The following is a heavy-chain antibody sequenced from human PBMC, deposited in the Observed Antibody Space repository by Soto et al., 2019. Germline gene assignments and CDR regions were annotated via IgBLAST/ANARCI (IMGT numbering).Heavy chain of an antibody. J-gene: IGHJ5*02. Sequence: GESLKISCKGSGYSFTSYWIGWVRQMPGKGLEWMGSIYPGDSDTRYSPSFQGQVTISADKSISTAYLQWSSLKASDTAMYYCARRGVMYSSNIQRWFDHWGQGTLRTVSS. CDR2: IYPGDSDT. V-gene: IGHV5-51*01. CDR1: GYSFTSYW. D-gene: IGHD2-2*01. CDR3: ARRGVMYSSNIQRWFDH.